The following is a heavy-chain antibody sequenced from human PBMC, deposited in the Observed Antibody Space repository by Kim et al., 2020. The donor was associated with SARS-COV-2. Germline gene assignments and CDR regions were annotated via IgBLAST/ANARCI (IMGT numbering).Heavy chain of an antibody. Sequence: GGSLRLSCAASGFTFSTYWMNWVRQAPGKGLEWVANIREDGGEKYYVDSVRGRFTISRDNAKNSLYLQMNSLRVEDTAVYYCTGYYGSGSYSREPSLDYWGQGTLVTVSS. J-gene: IGHJ4*02. CDR3: TGYYGSGSYSREPSLDY. V-gene: IGHV3-7*01. CDR1: GFTFSTYW. D-gene: IGHD3-10*01. CDR2: IREDGGEK.